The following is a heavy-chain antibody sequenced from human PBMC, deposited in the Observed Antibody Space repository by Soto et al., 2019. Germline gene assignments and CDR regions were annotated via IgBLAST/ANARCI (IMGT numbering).Heavy chain of an antibody. CDR1: GFTVSSNY. J-gene: IGHJ4*02. D-gene: IGHD1-1*01. Sequence: EVQLVESGGGLVQPGGSLRLSCAASGFTVSSNYMSWVRRAPGKGLEWVSVIYSGGSTYYADSVKGRFTISRHNSKNTLYLQMNSLRAEDTAVYYCARGVQWSPYYFDYWGQGTLVTVSS. V-gene: IGHV3-53*04. CDR3: ARGVQWSPYYFDY. CDR2: IYSGGST.